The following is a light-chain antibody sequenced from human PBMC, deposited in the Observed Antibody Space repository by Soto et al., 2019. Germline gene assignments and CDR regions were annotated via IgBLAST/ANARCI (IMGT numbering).Light chain of an antibody. CDR2: WAS. CDR3: QQYYTAAYT. Sequence: DIVMTQSPDSLAVSLGERGTINCKSSQSVLYSSNNKNYLAWYQQKPGQPPKLLIYWASTRESGVPDRFSGSGSGTDFTLTISSLQAEDVAVYYCQQYYTAAYTFGQGTKLEIK. CDR1: QSVLYSSNNKNY. J-gene: IGKJ2*01. V-gene: IGKV4-1*01.